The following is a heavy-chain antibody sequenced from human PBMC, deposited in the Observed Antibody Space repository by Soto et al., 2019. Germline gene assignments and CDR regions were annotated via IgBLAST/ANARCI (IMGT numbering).Heavy chain of an antibody. D-gene: IGHD1-26*01. CDR3: AREFAVKTHQNAGSLHFDR. J-gene: IGHJ4*02. CDR1: GYSFTDYY. V-gene: IGHV1-2*07. Sequence: QVQLVQSGPEVKRPGASVKVSCKASGYSFTDYYIHWVRQAPVQGLEWLGWINPNTGGTNYAHEFRGRVTITRHTSISTVYMELARLTSDDPAVYYCAREFAVKTHQNAGSLHFDRWGQGTLVSVSS. CDR2: INPNTGGT.